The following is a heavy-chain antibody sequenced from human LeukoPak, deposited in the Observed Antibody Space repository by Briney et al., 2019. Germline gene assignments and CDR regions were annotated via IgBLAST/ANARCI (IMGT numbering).Heavy chain of an antibody. D-gene: IGHD3-10*01. V-gene: IGHV4-59*01. CDR3: ARAKLWETFDY. CDR2: IFYSGTT. Sequence: SETLSLTCTVPGGSISSYYWSWIRQPPGKGLEWIGYIFYSGTTNYNPSLKSRITISLDTSKNQFSLKLSSMTAADTAVYYCARAKLWETFDYWGQGTLVTVSS. CDR1: GGSISSYY. J-gene: IGHJ4*02.